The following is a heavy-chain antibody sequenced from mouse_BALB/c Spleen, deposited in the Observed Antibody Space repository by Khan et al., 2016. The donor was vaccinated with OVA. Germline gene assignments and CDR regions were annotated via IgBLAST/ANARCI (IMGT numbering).Heavy chain of an antibody. CDR1: GYSITSGYG. D-gene: IGHD1-2*01. Sequence: EVQLQESGPGLVKPSQSLSLTCTVTGYSITSGYGWNWIRQFPGNKLEWMGYISYSGSTNYNPSLKSRTSITRDTSKNQFFLQLNSVTTEDTATXYCARTARIKYWGQGTTLTVSS. CDR2: ISYSGST. V-gene: IGHV3-2*02. CDR3: ARTARIKY. J-gene: IGHJ2*01.